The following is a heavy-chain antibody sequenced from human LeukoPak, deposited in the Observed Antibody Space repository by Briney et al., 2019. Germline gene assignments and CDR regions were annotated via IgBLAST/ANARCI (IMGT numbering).Heavy chain of an antibody. D-gene: IGHD3-10*02. V-gene: IGHV3-7*01. Sequence: GGSLRLSCAASAPTFSVHWMSWVRQAPGKGLEWVANIKPDGSEKNYVDSVKGRFTISIDNAKKSLYLQMNSLRFEDTAVYWCARELSWSVRDYGGQGTLVTVSS. CDR1: APTFSVHW. J-gene: IGHJ4*02. CDR2: IKPDGSEK. CDR3: ARELSWSVRDY.